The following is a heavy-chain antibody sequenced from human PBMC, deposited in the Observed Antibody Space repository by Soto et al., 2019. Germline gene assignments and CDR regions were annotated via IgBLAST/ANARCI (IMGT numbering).Heavy chain of an antibody. D-gene: IGHD2-2*01. J-gene: IGHJ6*04. CDR2: INPYASDT. V-gene: IGHV5-51*01. CDR1: GYRFTSYW. Sequence: PGESRKISCKGFGYRFTSYWIGWVRQMPGKGLEWMGIINPYASDTRYSPSFQGQVTISADKSISTAYLQWSSLKASDTAVYYCARHEGVPAAVGLDVWRDGPPVSVAP. CDR3: ARHEGVPAAVGLDV.